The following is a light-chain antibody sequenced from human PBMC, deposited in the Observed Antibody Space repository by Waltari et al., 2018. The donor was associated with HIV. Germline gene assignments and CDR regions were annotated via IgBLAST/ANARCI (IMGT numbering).Light chain of an antibody. J-gene: IGLJ3*02. V-gene: IGLV1-47*01. CDR1: SPNIERNY. Sequence: QSELTQSPSASGTPGQRITISCSGSSPNIERNYVYWYKQFPGATPKVLIYKDNERPSGVPDRISGSKSGTSASLLISGLRSDDEADYYCAVWDESLDGWLFGGGTKLTVL. CDR2: KDN. CDR3: AVWDESLDGWL.